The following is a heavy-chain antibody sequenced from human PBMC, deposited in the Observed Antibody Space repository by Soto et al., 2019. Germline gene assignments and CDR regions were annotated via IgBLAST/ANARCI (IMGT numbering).Heavy chain of an antibody. CDR3: ARGVSTIFGVVISPYYYYYMDV. CDR1: GGSISSYY. Sequence: SETLSLTCTVSGGSISSYYWSWIRQPPGKGLEWIGYIYYSGSTNYNPSLKSRVTISVDTSKNQFSLKLSSVTAADTAVYYCARGVSTIFGVVISPYYYYYMDVWGKGTTVTVSS. V-gene: IGHV4-59*01. CDR2: IYYSGST. J-gene: IGHJ6*03. D-gene: IGHD3-3*01.